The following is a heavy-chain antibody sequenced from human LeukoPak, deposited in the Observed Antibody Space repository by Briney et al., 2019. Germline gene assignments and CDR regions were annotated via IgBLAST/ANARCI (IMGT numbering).Heavy chain of an antibody. Sequence: EASVKVSFKASGGTFSSYAISWVRQAPGQGLEWMGRIIPILGIANYAQKFQGRVTITADKSTSTAYMELSSLRSEDTAVYYCMTLANWGSGVDYWGQGTLVTVSS. CDR1: GGTFSSYA. D-gene: IGHD7-27*01. J-gene: IGHJ4*02. CDR3: MTLANWGSGVDY. V-gene: IGHV1-69*04. CDR2: IIPILGIA.